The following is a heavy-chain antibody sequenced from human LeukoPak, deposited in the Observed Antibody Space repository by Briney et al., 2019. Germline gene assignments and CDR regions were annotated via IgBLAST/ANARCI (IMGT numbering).Heavy chain of an antibody. CDR2: ISGSGGCT. CDR3: AKDGLRYFDWLLQGYFDY. J-gene: IGHJ4*02. CDR1: GFTFSSNS. D-gene: IGHD3-9*01. Sequence: LAGVSLTLSCAASGFTFSSNSMSWVRQDPGKGLEWVSSISGSGGCTYYTDSMKGRLSTSTDTTNNSLYLQMNSLRAEDTAVYYCAKDGLRYFDWLLQGYFDYWGQGTLVTVCS. V-gene: IGHV3-23*01.